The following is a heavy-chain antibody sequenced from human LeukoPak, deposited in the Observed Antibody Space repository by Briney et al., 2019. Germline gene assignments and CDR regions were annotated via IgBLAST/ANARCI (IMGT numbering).Heavy chain of an antibody. Sequence: SETLSLTCTVSGGSISSGSYYWSWIRQPAGKGLEWIGRIYTSGSTNYNPSLKSRVTISVDTSKNQFSLKLSSVTAADTAVYYCARLPYVLLWFGELNDAFDIWGQGTMVTVSS. J-gene: IGHJ3*02. D-gene: IGHD3-10*01. CDR1: GGSISSGSYY. V-gene: IGHV4-61*02. CDR2: IYTSGST. CDR3: ARLPYVLLWFGELNDAFDI.